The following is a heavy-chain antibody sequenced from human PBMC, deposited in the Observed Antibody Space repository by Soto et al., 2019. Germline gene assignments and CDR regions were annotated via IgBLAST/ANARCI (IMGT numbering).Heavy chain of an antibody. CDR3: VRRHLPATGIHCFGI. CDR2: INAANGDT. D-gene: IGHD3-9*01. V-gene: IGHV1-3*01. Sequence: SRKTSGYRNTVDLGRWGRMKNEQRLEWMGWINAANGDTKYSPKFQGRVTITRDTSASTAYMELSSLRSEDTAVYYFVRRHLPATGIHCFGICGQATLVT. J-gene: IGHJ5*01. CDR1: GYRNTVDL.